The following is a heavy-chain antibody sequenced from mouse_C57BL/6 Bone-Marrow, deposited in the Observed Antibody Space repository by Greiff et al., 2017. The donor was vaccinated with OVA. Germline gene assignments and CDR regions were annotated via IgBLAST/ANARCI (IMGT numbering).Heavy chain of an antibody. Sequence: EVKLVESGGGLVKPGGSLKLSCAASGFTFSRYAMSWVRQTPEKRLEWVATISDGGSYTYYTDNVKGRFTISRDNAKNNLYLQMSHLKSEDTAMYYCARRITTGNYFDYWGQGTTLTVSS. CDR3: ARRITTGNYFDY. J-gene: IGHJ2*01. CDR1: GFTFSRYA. V-gene: IGHV5-4*03. CDR2: ISDGGSYT. D-gene: IGHD1-1*01.